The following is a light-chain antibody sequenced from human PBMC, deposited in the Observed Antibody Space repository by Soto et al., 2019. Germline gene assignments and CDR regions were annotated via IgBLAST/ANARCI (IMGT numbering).Light chain of an antibody. CDR2: EVS. CDR1: SSDVGSYNR. J-gene: IGLJ2*01. CDR3: SSYTSSSTLV. V-gene: IGLV2-18*02. Sequence: QSALTQPPSVSGSPGQSVTISCTGISSDVGSYNRVSWYQQPPGTAPKLMIHEVSNRPSGVPDRFSGSKSGNTASLTIAGLQAEDEADYYCSSYTSSSTLVFGGGTKLTVL.